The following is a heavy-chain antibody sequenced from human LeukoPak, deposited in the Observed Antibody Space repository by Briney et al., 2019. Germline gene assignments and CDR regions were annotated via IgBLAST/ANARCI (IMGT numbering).Heavy chain of an antibody. CDR3: AIASAVAGTW. D-gene: IGHD6-19*01. V-gene: IGHV1-69*04. CDR1: GGTFGSYA. J-gene: IGHJ4*02. CDR2: IIPILGIA. Sequence: SVKVSCKAFGGTFGSYAISWVRQGPGQGLEWMGRIIPILGIANYAQKFQGRVTITADKSRSTAYMELSSLRSEDTAVYYCAIASAVAGTWWGQGTLVTVSS.